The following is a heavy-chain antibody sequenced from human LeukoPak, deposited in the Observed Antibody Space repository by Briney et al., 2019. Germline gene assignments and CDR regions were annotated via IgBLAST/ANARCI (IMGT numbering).Heavy chain of an antibody. V-gene: IGHV3-23*01. J-gene: IGHJ4*02. D-gene: IGHD3-22*01. CDR2: ISGNGRST. CDR3: AKGADLFLLPPGDY. Sequence: HTGGSLRLSCAGSEFTFSSFGMSWVRQAPGKGLEWVSGISGNGRSTYYADSVKGRFTISRDNSRNTLYLQMNSLRTEDTALYYCAKGADLFLLPPGDYWGQGTLVTVSS. CDR1: EFTFSSFG.